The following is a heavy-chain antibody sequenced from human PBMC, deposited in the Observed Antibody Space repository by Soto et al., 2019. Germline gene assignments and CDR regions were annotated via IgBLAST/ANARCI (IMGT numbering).Heavy chain of an antibody. CDR1: GFTFSNYW. CDR3: ARGGADFDY. D-gene: IGHD6-13*01. V-gene: IGHV3-7*01. CDR2: IKEDGREK. Sequence: PGGSLRLSCAASGFTFSNYWMSWVRQAPGKGLEWVANIKEDGREKHYTDSVKGRFTISRENAHNSLYLQVNSLRADDTAVYYCARGGADFDYWGQGIRVTVSS. J-gene: IGHJ4*02.